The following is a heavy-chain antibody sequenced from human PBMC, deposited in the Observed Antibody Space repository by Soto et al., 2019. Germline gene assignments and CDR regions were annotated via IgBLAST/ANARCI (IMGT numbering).Heavy chain of an antibody. D-gene: IGHD3-10*01. Sequence: ASVKVSCKASGYTFTSYYMHWVRQAPGQGLEWMGIINPSGGSTSYAQKFQGRVTMTRDTSTSTVYMELSSLRSEDTAVYYCARERPVVRGVTLDWFDPWGQGTMVTVYS. CDR1: GYTFTSYY. J-gene: IGHJ5*02. CDR3: ARERPVVRGVTLDWFDP. V-gene: IGHV1-46*01. CDR2: INPSGGST.